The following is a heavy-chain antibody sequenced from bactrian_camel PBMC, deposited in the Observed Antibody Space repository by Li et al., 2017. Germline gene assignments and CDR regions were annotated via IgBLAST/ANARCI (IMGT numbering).Heavy chain of an antibody. D-gene: IGHD1*01. CDR1: GNTAIMYC. CDR2: IDTSFAGNT. J-gene: IGHJ6*01. CDR3: ATRRYCTSMSPAAFGY. Sequence: VQLVESGGGSVQTGESLKLSCEVTGNTAIMYCMGWFRQAPGKKREGVAAIDTSFAGNTYYADSVKSRFTISLDIAKNTVYLQMNSLKVEDTAMYYCATRRYCTSMSPAAFGYWGQGTQVTVS. V-gene: IGHV3S1*01.